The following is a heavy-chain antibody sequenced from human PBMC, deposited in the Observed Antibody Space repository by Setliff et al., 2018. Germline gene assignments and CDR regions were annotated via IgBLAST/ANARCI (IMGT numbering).Heavy chain of an antibody. CDR2: IDPSDSYT. Sequence: GESLKISCKGSGYSFTSYWISWVRQMPGKGLEWMGRIDPSDSYTNYSPSFQGHVTISADKSISTAYLQWSSLKASDTAMYYCARHDPTTMAQGVIIGHDAFDIWGQGTMVTVSS. J-gene: IGHJ3*02. V-gene: IGHV5-10-1*01. D-gene: IGHD3-10*01. CDR3: ARHDPTTMAQGVIIGHDAFDI. CDR1: GYSFTSYW.